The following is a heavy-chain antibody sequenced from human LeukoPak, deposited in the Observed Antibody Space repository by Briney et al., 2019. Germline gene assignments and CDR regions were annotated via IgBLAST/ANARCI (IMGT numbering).Heavy chain of an antibody. V-gene: IGHV3-7*01. CDR2: IRQDVSEK. CDR1: GFTFSSYW. D-gene: IGHD6-19*01. CDR3: ASDLSVAGFAFDI. Sequence: GGSLRLSCAASGFTFSSYWMSCVRQAPGKGLEGVANIRQDVSEKYYVDSVKGRFSISRDNAKNSLYLQMNSLRAEVSAVYYCASDLSVAGFAFDIWGQGTMVTVSS. J-gene: IGHJ3*02.